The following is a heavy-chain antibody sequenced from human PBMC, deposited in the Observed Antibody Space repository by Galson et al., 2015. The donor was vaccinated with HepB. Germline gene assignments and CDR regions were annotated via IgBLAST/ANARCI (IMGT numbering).Heavy chain of an antibody. D-gene: IGHD6-13*01. J-gene: IGHJ4*02. CDR3: TVHPTSSSWYRGFDY. Sequence: SLRLSCAASGFTFSNAWMNWVRQAPGKGLEWDGRIKSKTDGGTTDYAAPVKGRFTISRDDSKNTLYLRMNSLKTEDTAVYYCTVHPTSSSWYRGFDYWGQGTLVTVSS. CDR1: GFTFSNAW. CDR2: IKSKTDGGTT. V-gene: IGHV3-15*07.